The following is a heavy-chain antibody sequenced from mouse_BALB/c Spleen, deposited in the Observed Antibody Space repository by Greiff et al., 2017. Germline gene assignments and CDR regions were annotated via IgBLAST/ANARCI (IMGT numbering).Heavy chain of an antibody. CDR1: GFTFSSYA. CDR2: ISSGGST. D-gene: IGHD2-3*01. J-gene: IGHJ2*01. CDR3: ARSPLYDGFYFDY. Sequence: DVKLVESGGGLVKPGGSLKLSCAASGFTFSSYAMSWVRQTPEKRLEWVASISSGGSTYYPDSVKGRFTISRDNARNILYLQMSSLRSEDTAMYYCARSPLYDGFYFDYWGQGTTLTVSS. V-gene: IGHV5-6-5*01.